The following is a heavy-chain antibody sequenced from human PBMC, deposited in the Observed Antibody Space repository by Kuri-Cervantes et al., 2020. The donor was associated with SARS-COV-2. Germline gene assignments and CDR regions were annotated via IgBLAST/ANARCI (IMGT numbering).Heavy chain of an antibody. CDR1: GGSISSSNW. J-gene: IGHJ4*02. CDR3: AFNYGTGSYFY. V-gene: IGHV4-4*02. CDR2: IHRTRTT. Sequence: SETLSLTCAVSGGSISSSNWWSWVRQPPGKGLEWIGEIHRTRTTNYNPPLESRVTISVDRSKNQFSLTLRSVTAADTAVYYCAFNYGTGSYFYWGQGTLVTVSS. D-gene: IGHD3-10*01.